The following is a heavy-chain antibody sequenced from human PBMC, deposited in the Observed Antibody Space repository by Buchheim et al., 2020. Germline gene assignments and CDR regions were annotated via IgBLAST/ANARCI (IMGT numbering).Heavy chain of an antibody. V-gene: IGHV1-46*01. J-gene: IGHJ4*02. Sequence: QVQLVQSGAEVKKPGASVKVSCKASGYTFTSYYMHWVRQAPGQGLEWMGIINPSGGSTSYAQKFQGRVTMTRDTSTSTVYMELSSLRSEDTAVYYCARAGAVDTAMVHLDHLLNFDYWGQGTL. CDR3: ARAGAVDTAMVHLDHLLNFDY. D-gene: IGHD5-18*01. CDR1: GYTFTSYY. CDR2: INPSGGST.